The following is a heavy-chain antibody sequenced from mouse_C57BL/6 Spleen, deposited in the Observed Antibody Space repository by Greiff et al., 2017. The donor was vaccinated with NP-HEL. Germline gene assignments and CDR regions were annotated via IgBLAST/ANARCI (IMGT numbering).Heavy chain of an antibody. V-gene: IGHV1-74*01. D-gene: IGHD2-3*01. CDR2: IHPSDSDT. CDR3: AYDGYYAMDY. CDR1: GYTFTSYW. J-gene: IGHJ4*01. Sequence: QVQLQQSGAELVKPGASVKVSCKASGYTFTSYWMHWVKQSPGQGLEWIGRIHPSDSDTNYNQKFKGKAKMTVDKSSSKGYMQLSSLTSEDSAVYYCAYDGYYAMDYWGQGTSVTVSS.